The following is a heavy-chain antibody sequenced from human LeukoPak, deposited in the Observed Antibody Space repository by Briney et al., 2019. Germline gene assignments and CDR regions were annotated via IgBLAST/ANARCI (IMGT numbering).Heavy chain of an antibody. CDR1: GFTFSDYY. Sequence: PGGSLRLSCAASGFTFSDYYMSWIRQAPGKGLEWVSYISSSGSTIYYADSVKGRFTISRDNAKNSLYLQMNSLRAEDTAVYYCARASSSWQLLGPNDFWGQGTLVTVSS. V-gene: IGHV3-11*01. J-gene: IGHJ4*02. CDR2: ISSSGSTI. CDR3: ARASSSWQLLGPNDF. D-gene: IGHD6-13*01.